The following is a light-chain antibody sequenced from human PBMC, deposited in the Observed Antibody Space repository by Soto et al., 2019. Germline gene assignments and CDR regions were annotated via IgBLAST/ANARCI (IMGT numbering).Light chain of an antibody. Sequence: DIQMTQSPSSLSASVGDRVTITCRASQSISNNLNWYQQKPGKAPKLLIYAASSLQSGVPSRFSGSGSGTDFTLTISSLQPEDSATYYCQQSYNARTFGQGTKV. V-gene: IGKV1-39*01. CDR1: QSISNN. J-gene: IGKJ1*01. CDR3: QQSYNART. CDR2: AAS.